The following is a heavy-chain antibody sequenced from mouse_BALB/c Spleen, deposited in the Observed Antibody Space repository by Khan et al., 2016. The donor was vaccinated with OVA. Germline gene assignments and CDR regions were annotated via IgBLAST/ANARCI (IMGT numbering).Heavy chain of an antibody. J-gene: IGHJ3*01. CDR2: INPSNGYT. V-gene: IGHV1-4*01. CDR1: GYTFTSYT. D-gene: IGHD2-14*01. Sequence: QIQLVQSGAELARPGASVKLSCKASGYTFTSYTIHWIKLRPGQGLEWIGYINPSNGYTNYNQKFKDKATLTADKSSTTAYMQLSSLTSDDSAVYVCVRDGAYYRNGGGLAYGGQGTLVTVSA. CDR3: VRDGAYYRNGGGLAY.